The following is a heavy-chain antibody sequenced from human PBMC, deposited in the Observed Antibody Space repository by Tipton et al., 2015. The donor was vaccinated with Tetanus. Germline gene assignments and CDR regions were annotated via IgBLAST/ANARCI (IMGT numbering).Heavy chain of an antibody. J-gene: IGHJ6*02. Sequence: QLVQSGAEVKKPGASLKVSCKASGYTFTGYYLYWVRQAPGQGLEWMGWIDPNSGGTAYAQKFQGGVTRTRDTSISTVDMELSRLRSDDTAVYYCARDRGDYIYYGMDVWGPGTTVTVSS. CDR3: ARDRGDYIYYGMDV. CDR1: GYTFTGYY. D-gene: IGHD3-22*01. V-gene: IGHV1-2*02. CDR2: IDPNSGGT.